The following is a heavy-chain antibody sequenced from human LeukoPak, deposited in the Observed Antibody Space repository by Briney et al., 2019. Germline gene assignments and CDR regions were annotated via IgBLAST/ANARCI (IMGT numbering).Heavy chain of an antibody. CDR1: GFTFSSYA. Sequence: PGGSLRLSCAASGFTFSSYAMHWVRQAPGKGLEWVAVISYDGSNKYYADSVKGRFTISRDNSKNTLYLQMNSLRAEDTAVYYCARIADCTNGVCYPDYYYYGMDVWGQGTTVTVSS. CDR2: ISYDGSNK. J-gene: IGHJ6*02. V-gene: IGHV3-30-3*01. CDR3: ARIADCTNGVCYPDYYYYGMDV. D-gene: IGHD2-8*01.